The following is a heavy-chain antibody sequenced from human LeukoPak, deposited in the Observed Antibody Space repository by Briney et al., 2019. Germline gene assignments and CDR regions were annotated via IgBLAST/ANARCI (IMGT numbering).Heavy chain of an antibody. CDR2: IRFTGSYI. V-gene: IGHV3-21*01. CDR1: GFTFSHYS. D-gene: IGHD5-24*01. CDR3: TRAGPRGDGYNSDY. Sequence: GGSLRLSCVASGFTFSHYSMNWVRQAPGKGLEWVSSIRFTGSYIYYADSVKGRFTISRDDAKNLLSLQMISLRAEDTAVYYCTRAGPRGDGYNSDYWGQGTLVTVSS. J-gene: IGHJ4*02.